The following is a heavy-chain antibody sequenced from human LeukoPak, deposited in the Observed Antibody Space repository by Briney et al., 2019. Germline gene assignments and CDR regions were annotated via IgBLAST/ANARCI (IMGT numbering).Heavy chain of an antibody. D-gene: IGHD3-10*01. J-gene: IGHJ4*02. CDR2: ISGSGGTT. CDR1: GFTFSSYA. Sequence: GRSLRLSCAASGFTFSSYAMSWVRQAPGKGLEWVSAISGSGGTTYYADSVKGRFTISRDNSKNTLYLQMNSLRAEDTAIYYCATRITMVRGVTGPIFDYWGQGALVTVSS. V-gene: IGHV3-23*01. CDR3: ATRITMVRGVTGPIFDY.